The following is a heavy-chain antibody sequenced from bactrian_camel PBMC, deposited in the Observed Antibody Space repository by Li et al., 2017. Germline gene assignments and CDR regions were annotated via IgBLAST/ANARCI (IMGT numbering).Heavy chain of an antibody. Sequence: QLVESGGGSVQAGGSLRLSCSASGFTGTSHCMGWFRQAPGKEREFVSSISNDGTTSYADSVKGRFTISKDKAKDTVYLQMNSLKPEDTAMYSCTVVGAWWSGACNYWGQGTQVTVS. CDR3: TVVGAWWSGACNY. CDR2: ISNDGTT. CDR1: GFTGTSHC. V-gene: IGHV3S60*01. D-gene: IGHD7*01. J-gene: IGHJ4*01.